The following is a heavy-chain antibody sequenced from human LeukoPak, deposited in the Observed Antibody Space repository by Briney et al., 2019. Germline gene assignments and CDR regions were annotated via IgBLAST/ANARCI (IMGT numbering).Heavy chain of an antibody. CDR2: IYTSGST. V-gene: IGHV4-4*07. CDR1: GGSISSYY. J-gene: IGHJ4*02. CDR3: AREGTMVRGVIIPPPNPFDY. Sequence: SETLSLTCTVSGGSISSYYWSWIRQPAGKGLEWIGRIYTSGSTNYNPSLKSRVTMSVDTSKNQFSLKLSSVTAADTAVYYCAREGTMVRGVIIPPPNPFDYWGQGTLVTVSS. D-gene: IGHD3-10*01.